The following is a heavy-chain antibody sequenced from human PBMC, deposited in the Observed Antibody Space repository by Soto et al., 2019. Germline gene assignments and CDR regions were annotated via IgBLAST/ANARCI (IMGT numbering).Heavy chain of an antibody. Sequence: QVQLQESGPGRVKPSETLSRTCTVSGGSVRSGSYYWSCIRQPPGEGQEWIGYIYYSGSTNYNPSLMSRVTISVDTSKNQFSLEASSLTAADTAVYYCARGPGYYYDSSGYYGFDYWGQGTLVTVSS. CDR2: IYYSGST. J-gene: IGHJ4*02. CDR1: GGSVRSGSYY. D-gene: IGHD3-22*01. CDR3: ARGPGYYYDSSGYYGFDY. V-gene: IGHV4-61*01.